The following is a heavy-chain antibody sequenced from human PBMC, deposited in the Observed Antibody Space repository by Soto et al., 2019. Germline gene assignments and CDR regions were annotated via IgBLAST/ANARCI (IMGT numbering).Heavy chain of an antibody. D-gene: IGHD3-10*01. CDR1: GFTFSSYA. J-gene: IGHJ4*02. V-gene: IGHV3-23*01. CDR2: ISGSGGST. CDR3: AKDPTHMVQGVPNFDY. Sequence: GGSLRLSCAASGFTFSSYAMSWVRQAPGKGLEWVSAISGSGGSTYYADSVKGRFTISRDNSKNTLYLQMNSLRAEDTAVYYCAKDPTHMVQGVPNFDYWGQGTLVTVSS.